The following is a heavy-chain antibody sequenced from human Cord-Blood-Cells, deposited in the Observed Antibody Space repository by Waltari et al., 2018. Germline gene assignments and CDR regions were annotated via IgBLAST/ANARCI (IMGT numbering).Heavy chain of an antibody. CDR3: ARGPEYSSSWYWFDP. J-gene: IGHJ5*02. V-gene: IGHV1-69*01. CDR1: GGTFSSSA. Sequence: QVQLVQAGAEVKTPGSSVKVSCKASGGTFSSSAISWVRQAPGQGLEWMGGIIPIFGTANDAQKFQGRVTITADESTSTAYMELSSLRSEDTAVYYCARGPEYSSSWYWFDPWGQGTLVTVSS. CDR2: IIPIFGTA. D-gene: IGHD6-13*01.